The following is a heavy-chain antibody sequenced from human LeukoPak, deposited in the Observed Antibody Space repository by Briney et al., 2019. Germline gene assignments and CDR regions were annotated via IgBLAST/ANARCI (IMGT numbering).Heavy chain of an antibody. CDR3: ARDAISSGS. CDR2: ISSSGLTT. CDR1: GFTLSSYS. V-gene: IGHV3-48*02. Sequence: PGGSLRLSCAASGFTLSSYSMTWVRQAPGNGLEWVSYISSSGLTTNYADSVKGRFTIFRDNVKNSVYLQMNRLTDEDTAVYYCARDAISSGSWGQGTLVTVSS. J-gene: IGHJ4*02. D-gene: IGHD1-26*01.